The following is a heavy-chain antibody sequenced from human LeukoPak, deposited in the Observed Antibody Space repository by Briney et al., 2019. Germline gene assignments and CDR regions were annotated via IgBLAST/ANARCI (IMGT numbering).Heavy chain of an antibody. CDR2: IWYDGSNK. V-gene: IGHV3-33*01. CDR3: ARSIAGAAFSYYYGMDV. D-gene: IGHD1-26*01. J-gene: IGHJ6*02. Sequence: GGSLRLSCAASGFTFSSYGMHWVRQVPGKGLEWVAVIWYDGSNKYYADSVKGRFTISRDNSKNTLYLQMNSLRAEDTAVYYCARSIAGAAFSYYYGMDVWGQGTTVTVSS. CDR1: GFTFSSYG.